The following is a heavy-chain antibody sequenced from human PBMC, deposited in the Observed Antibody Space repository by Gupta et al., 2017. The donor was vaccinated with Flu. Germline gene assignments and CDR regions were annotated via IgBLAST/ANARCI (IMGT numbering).Heavy chain of an antibody. CDR2: GNT. CDR3: ARGPPYSNYSPFTVIQYYFDY. J-gene: IGHJ4*02. Sequence: GNTGYAQKFQGRVTMTRNTSISTAYMELSSLRSEDTAVYYCARGPPYSNYSPFTVIQYYFDYWGQGTLVTVSS. V-gene: IGHV1-8*01. D-gene: IGHD4-4*01.